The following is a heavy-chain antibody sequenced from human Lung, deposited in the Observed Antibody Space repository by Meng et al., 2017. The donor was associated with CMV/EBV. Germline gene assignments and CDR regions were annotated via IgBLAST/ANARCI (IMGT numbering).Heavy chain of an antibody. J-gene: IGHJ4*02. CDR2: IRHDGTNK. Sequence: GESLKISCAASGFTFDDYGMHWVRQTPGKGLEWVAFIRHDGTNKFYGDSVKGRFTISRDNSKNTVYLQMNSLRPEETAVYYCAKDLLLFGGPNAYFDYWGQGTXVTVSS. D-gene: IGHD3-16*01. CDR3: AKDLLLFGGPNAYFDY. CDR1: GFTFDDYG. V-gene: IGHV3-30*02.